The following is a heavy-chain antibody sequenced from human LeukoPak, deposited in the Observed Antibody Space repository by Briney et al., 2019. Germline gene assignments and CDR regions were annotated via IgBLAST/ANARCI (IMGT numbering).Heavy chain of an antibody. V-gene: IGHV3-23*01. D-gene: IGHD1-14*01. CDR1: GFTFTTST. Sequence: GGSLRLSCAPSGFTFTTSTMSCVRQAPRKGLECVSGINADDFRTYYADSVKGRFTISRDNSKNTLSLQLNSLRAEDAAVYYCAKDAPRTGGGYYFDHWGEGTLVTVSS. CDR2: INADDFRT. J-gene: IGHJ4*02. CDR3: AKDAPRTGGGYYFDH.